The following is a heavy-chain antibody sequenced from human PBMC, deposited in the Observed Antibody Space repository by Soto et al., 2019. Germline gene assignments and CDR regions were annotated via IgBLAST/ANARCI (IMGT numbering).Heavy chain of an antibody. CDR3: ARGTDTVADFDY. V-gene: IGHV4-39*01. D-gene: IGHD4-17*01. J-gene: IGHJ4*02. CDR2: IYYSGST. CDR1: GGSISSSSYY. Sequence: QLQLQESGPGLVKPSETLSLTCTVSGGSISSSSYYWGWIRQPPGKGLEWIGSIYYSGSTYYNPSLKSRVTISVDTSKNQFSLKLSSVTAADTAVYYCARGTDTVADFDYWGQGTLVTVSS.